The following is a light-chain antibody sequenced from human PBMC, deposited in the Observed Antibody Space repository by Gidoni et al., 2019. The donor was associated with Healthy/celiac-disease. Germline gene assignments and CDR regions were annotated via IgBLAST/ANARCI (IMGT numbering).Light chain of an antibody. J-gene: IGKJ5*01. CDR1: PSLLHSIGYNY. V-gene: IGKV2-28*01. CDR2: LGS. Sequence: DIVMTQSPLSLPVTPGVPASISCRSTPSLLHSIGYNYLDWYLQTPGQSPHLLIYLGSNRASVVPDRFSSSGAGTDFTLKISRVEAEDVGVYYCMRGQQTPPTFGQGTRLEIK. CDR3: MRGQQTPPT.